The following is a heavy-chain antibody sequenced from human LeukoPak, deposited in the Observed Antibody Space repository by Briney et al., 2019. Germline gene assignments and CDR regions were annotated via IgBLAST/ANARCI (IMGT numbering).Heavy chain of an antibody. CDR1: GFTFTTFA. Sequence: PRGSLRLSCAASGFTFTTFAMSWVRQAQGKGLEWVSTISGSGGSTYYADSVKGRFTMSRDNSMNTVYLQMNSLRAEDTALYYCARERYDSSGHWHFDLWGRGTLVTVSS. CDR2: ISGSGGST. J-gene: IGHJ2*01. D-gene: IGHD3-22*01. CDR3: ARERYDSSGHWHFDL. V-gene: IGHV3-23*01.